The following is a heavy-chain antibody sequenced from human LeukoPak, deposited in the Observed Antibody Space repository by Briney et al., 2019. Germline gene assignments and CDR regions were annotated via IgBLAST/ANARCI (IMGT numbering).Heavy chain of an antibody. CDR3: QKSVNSVTTASLDY. CDR2: ISYEGNNK. D-gene: IGHD4-17*01. V-gene: IGHV3-30*18. J-gene: IGHJ4*02. Sequence: GRSLRLSCTASGFTFRKYDMLWVRQAPGKGLEWVAVISYEGNNKYYADSVKGRFTISRDNSKNTLYVQMNSLRAEDTAVYYCQKSVNSVTTASLDYWGQGTLVTVSS. CDR1: GFTFRKYD.